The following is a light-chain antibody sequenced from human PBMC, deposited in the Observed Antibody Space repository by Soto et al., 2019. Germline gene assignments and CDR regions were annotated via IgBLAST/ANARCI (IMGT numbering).Light chain of an antibody. CDR1: QSVSSSF. Sequence: EIVLTQSPGTLSLSPGERATLSCRASQSVSSSFLAWYQQKPGQAPRLLIYRASSRAPGIPDRFSGSGSGTDVTLTISRLEAEDFAVYYCQQYGSSPTLTFGGGTKVDI. CDR2: RAS. CDR3: QQYGSSPTLT. V-gene: IGKV3-20*01. J-gene: IGKJ4*01.